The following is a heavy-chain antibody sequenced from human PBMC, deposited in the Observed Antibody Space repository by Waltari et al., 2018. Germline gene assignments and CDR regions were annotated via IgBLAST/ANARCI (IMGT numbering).Heavy chain of an antibody. CDR3: ARDRYRHIVVVTGDY. CDR2: FDPEDGET. D-gene: IGHD2-21*02. J-gene: IGHJ4*02. Sequence: QVQLVQSGAEVKKPGSSVKVSCQASGGTFSSSAIRWLRPAPGKGLEWMGGFDPEDGETIYAQKFQGRVTMTEVTSTDTAYMELSSLRSEDTAVYYCARDRYRHIVVVTGDYWGQGTLVTVSS. V-gene: IGHV1-24*01. CDR1: GGTFSSSA.